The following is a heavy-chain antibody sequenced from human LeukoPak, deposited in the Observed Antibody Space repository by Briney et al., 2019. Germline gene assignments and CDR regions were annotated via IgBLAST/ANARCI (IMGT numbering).Heavy chain of an antibody. D-gene: IGHD6-13*01. J-gene: IGHJ5*02. V-gene: IGHV4-34*01. CDR3: ARAGLAAAGTGLNWFDP. CDR1: GGSFSGYY. CDR2: INHSGST. Sequence: SETLSLTCAVYGGSFSGYYWSWIRQPPGKGPEWIGEINHSGSTNYNPSLKSRVTISVDTSKNQFSLKLSSVTAADTAVYYCARAGLAAAGTGLNWFDPWGQGTLVTVSS.